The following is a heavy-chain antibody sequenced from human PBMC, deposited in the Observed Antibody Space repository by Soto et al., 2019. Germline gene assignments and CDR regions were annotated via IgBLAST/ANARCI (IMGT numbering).Heavy chain of an antibody. V-gene: IGHV3-73*01. CDR1: GFTFSGSA. CDR2: IRDKANSYAT. J-gene: IGHJ6*02. D-gene: IGHD2-8*01. Sequence: GGSLRLSCAASGFTFSGSAVHWVRQASGRGLEWVGRIRDKANSYATAYGASVKGRFTISRDDSKNTAYLQMNSLKTEDTAVYYCTRLDTNGPSLDVWGQGTTVTVSS. CDR3: TRLDTNGPSLDV.